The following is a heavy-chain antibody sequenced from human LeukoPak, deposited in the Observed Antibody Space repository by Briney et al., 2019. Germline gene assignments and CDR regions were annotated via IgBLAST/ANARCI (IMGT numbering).Heavy chain of an antibody. D-gene: IGHD2/OR15-2a*01. CDR2: IYYSGST. J-gene: IGHJ6*02. CDR3: ARGELVDYYYYGMDV. Sequence: SETLSLTCTVSGGSISSYYWSWIRQPPGKGLEWIGYIYYSGSTNYNPSLKSRVTISVDTSKNQFSLKLSSVTAADTAVYYCARGELVDYYYYGMDVWGQGTTATVSS. CDR1: GGSISSYY. V-gene: IGHV4-59*01.